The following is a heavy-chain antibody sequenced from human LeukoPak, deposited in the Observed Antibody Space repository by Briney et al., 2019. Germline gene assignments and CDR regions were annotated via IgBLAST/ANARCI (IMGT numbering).Heavy chain of an antibody. CDR1: GYTFTGYY. CDR3: ARESDSSGYFPAYNWFDP. D-gene: IGHD3-22*01. CDR2: INPNSGGT. V-gene: IGHV1-2*02. J-gene: IGHJ5*02. Sequence: ASVKVSCKASGYTFTGYYMHWVRQAPGQGLEWMGWINPNSGGTNYAQKFQGRVTMTRDTSISTAYMELSRLRSDDTAVYYCARESDSSGYFPAYNWFDPWGQGTLVTVSS.